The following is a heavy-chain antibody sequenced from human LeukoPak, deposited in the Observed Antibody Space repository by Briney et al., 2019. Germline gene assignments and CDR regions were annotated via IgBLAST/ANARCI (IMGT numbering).Heavy chain of an antibody. CDR3: ARAWIGMATITRYFEY. Sequence: KTGGSLRLSCAASGFTFSDYYMSWIRQAPGKGLEWVSYISSSGSTIYYADSVKGRFTISRDNAKNSLYLQMNSLRAEDTAVYDCARAWIGMATITRYFEYWGQGTLVTVSS. CDR1: GFTFSDYY. V-gene: IGHV3-11*01. J-gene: IGHJ4*02. CDR2: ISSSGSTI. D-gene: IGHD5-24*01.